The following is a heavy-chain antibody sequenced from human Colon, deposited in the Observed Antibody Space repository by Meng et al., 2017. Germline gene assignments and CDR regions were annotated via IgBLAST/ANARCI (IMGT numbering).Heavy chain of an antibody. CDR3: AAIFGLGPGY. J-gene: IGHJ4*02. D-gene: IGHD3-3*01. CDR1: GGSINSSDW. V-gene: IGHV4-4*02. Sequence: QVHPQESGPGLVKPSGTLSLTCDVSGGSINSSDWWSWVRQPPGKGLEWIAEIFHSGSTNYKSSLKSRATISVDRSKNQFSLKLNSVTAADTAVYYCAAIFGLGPGYWGQGTLVTVSS. CDR2: IFHSGST.